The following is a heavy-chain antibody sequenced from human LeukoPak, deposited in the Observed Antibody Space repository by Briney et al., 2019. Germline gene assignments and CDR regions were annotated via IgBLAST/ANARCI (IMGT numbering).Heavy chain of an antibody. Sequence: SQTLSLTCTVSGGSISSGSYYWGWIRQPPGKGLEWIGSIYYSGSTYYNPSLKSRVTISVDTSKNQFSLKLSSVTAADTAVYYCARYDDYGGNSAYFDYWGQGTLVTVSS. CDR1: GGSISSGSYY. CDR2: IYYSGST. CDR3: ARYDDYGGNSAYFDY. D-gene: IGHD4-23*01. J-gene: IGHJ4*02. V-gene: IGHV4-39*01.